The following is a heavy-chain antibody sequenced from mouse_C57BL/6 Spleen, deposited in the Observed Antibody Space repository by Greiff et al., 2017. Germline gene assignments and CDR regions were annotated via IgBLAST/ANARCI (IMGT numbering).Heavy chain of an antibody. V-gene: IGHV1-18*01. CDR1: GYTFTDYN. CDR3: ARKDDGYYSPFAY. D-gene: IGHD2-3*01. CDR2: INPNNGGT. J-gene: IGHJ3*01. Sequence: EVQLQQSGPELVKPGASVKIPCTASGYTFTDYNMDWVKQSHGKSLEWIGDINPNNGGTIYNQKFKGKATLTVDKASSTAYMELRSLTSEDTAVYYSARKDDGYYSPFAYWGQGTLVTVSA.